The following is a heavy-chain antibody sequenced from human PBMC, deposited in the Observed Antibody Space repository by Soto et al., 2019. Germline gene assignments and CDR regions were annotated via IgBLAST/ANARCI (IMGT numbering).Heavy chain of an antibody. Sequence: SETLSLGYAVVGVCLSSGSYSGSWFRQPPGKGLEWIGYIYHSGSTLYNPSLKSRVTISVDKSKNQFSLKLSSVTAADTAVYYCARDQLEGNWFDPRGQGTLVTVS. J-gene: IGHJ5*02. V-gene: IGHV4-30-2*01. CDR3: ARDQLEGNWFDP. D-gene: IGHD1-1*01. CDR2: IYHSGST. CDR1: GVCLSSGSYS.